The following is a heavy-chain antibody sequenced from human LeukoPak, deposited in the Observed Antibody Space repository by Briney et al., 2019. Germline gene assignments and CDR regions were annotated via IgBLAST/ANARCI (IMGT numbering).Heavy chain of an antibody. CDR1: GFTFGNYA. CDR3: AREGEVPAAFDY. Sequence: GGSLRLSCAASGFTFGNYAMHWVRQAPGKGLEYVSAISSNGGSTYYANSVKGRFTISRDNSKNTLYLQMGSLRAEDMAVYYCAREGEVPAAFDYWGQGTLVTVSS. J-gene: IGHJ4*02. V-gene: IGHV3-64*01. D-gene: IGHD2-2*01. CDR2: ISSNGGST.